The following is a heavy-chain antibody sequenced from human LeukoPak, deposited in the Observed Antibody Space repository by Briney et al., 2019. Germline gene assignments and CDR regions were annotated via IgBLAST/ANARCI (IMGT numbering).Heavy chain of an antibody. CDR1: GFTFSNYW. Sequence: GGSLRLSCAASGFTFSNYWGHWVRQAPGKGLVWVSRINRDGSTTKYADSVKGRFTVSREHAKNTLNLQMNSLRAEDTAVYYCARDKKSGESSEIDYWGQGTLVTVSS. V-gene: IGHV3-74*03. D-gene: IGHD3-10*01. J-gene: IGHJ4*02. CDR3: ARDKKSGESSEIDY. CDR2: INRDGSTT.